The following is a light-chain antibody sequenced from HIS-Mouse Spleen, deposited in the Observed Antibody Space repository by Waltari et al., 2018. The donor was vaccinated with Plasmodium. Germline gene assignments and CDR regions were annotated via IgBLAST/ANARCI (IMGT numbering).Light chain of an antibody. CDR2: GAS. V-gene: IGKV3-15*01. J-gene: IGKJ3*01. CDR1: QSVSSN. Sequence: EIVMTQSPATLSVSPGERATLSCRASQSVSSNLARYQQKTGQAPRLLIYGASTRSTGLPARFRGSGSGTEFTLTISSLQSEEFAVYYGQQYNDWSFTFGPGTKVDIK. CDR3: QQYNDWSFT.